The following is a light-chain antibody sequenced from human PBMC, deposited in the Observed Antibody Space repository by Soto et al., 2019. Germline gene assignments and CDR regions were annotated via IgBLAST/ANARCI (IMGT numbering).Light chain of an antibody. J-gene: IGKJ1*01. CDR2: GSS. V-gene: IGKV3-20*01. CDR3: QQYGSSPQT. CDR1: QSVSSY. Sequence: EIVLRHSPSTLSLSPLERATLSFMAIQSVSSYLSLYHQKPGQAPRLLIYGSSSRATCIPYRFSGSGSGTDFPPTINRLEPEDFAVYYCQQYGSSPQTFGQGTKVDIK.